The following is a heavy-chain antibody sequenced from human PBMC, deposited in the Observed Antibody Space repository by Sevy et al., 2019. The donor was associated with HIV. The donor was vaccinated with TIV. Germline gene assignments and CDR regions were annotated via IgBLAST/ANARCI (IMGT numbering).Heavy chain of an antibody. J-gene: IGHJ4*02. CDR2: MNPNSGDT. D-gene: IGHD2-2*01. Sequence: ASVKVSCKTSGYTFTSYDINWVRQATGQGLEWMGRMNPNSGDTGYAQNFQGRVTMTRNTSISTAYMEVSSLRSDDTAVYYCARRSENYARDYWGQGTLVTVSS. CDR3: ARRSENYARDY. V-gene: IGHV1-8*01. CDR1: GYTFTSYD.